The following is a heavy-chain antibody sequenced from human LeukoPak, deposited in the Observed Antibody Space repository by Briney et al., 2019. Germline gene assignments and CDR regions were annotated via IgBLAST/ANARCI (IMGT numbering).Heavy chain of an antibody. J-gene: IGHJ4*02. D-gene: IGHD5-12*01. V-gene: IGHV1-58*02. CDR2: IVVGSGNT. Sequence: GTSVKVSCKASGFTFTSSAMQCVRQARGQRLEWIGWIVVGSGNTNYAQKFQERVTITRDMSTSTAYMELSSLRSEDTAVYYCAARWGYSGYDYVYWGQGTLVTVSS. CDR1: GFTFTSSA. CDR3: AARWGYSGYDYVY.